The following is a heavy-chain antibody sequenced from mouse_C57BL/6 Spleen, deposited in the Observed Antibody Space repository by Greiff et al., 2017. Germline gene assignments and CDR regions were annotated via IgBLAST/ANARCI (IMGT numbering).Heavy chain of an antibody. Sequence: EVQLQQSGPELVKPGASVKIPCKASGYTFTDYNMDWVKQSHGKSLEWIGDINPNNGGTIYNQKFKGKATLTVDKSSSTAYMELRSRKSEDTAVYECARRELLRWYFDVWGTGTTVTVSS. CDR1: GYTFTDYN. CDR3: ARRELLRWYFDV. CDR2: INPNNGGT. J-gene: IGHJ1*03. V-gene: IGHV1-18*01. D-gene: IGHD1-1*01.